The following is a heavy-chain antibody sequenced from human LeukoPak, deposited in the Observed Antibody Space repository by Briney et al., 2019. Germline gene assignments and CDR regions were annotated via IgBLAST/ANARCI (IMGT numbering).Heavy chain of an antibody. Sequence: GGSLRLSCAASGFTFSSYGMHWVRQAPGKGLEWVAVLSYDGNYKYYADSVKGRFAISRDNSENTLYLQMNSLRAEDTAVYYCARYAEYAVSTPCYWGQGTLVTVSA. V-gene: IGHV3-30*03. CDR3: ARYAEYAVSTPCY. J-gene: IGHJ4*02. D-gene: IGHD2-8*01. CDR2: LSYDGNYK. CDR1: GFTFSSYG.